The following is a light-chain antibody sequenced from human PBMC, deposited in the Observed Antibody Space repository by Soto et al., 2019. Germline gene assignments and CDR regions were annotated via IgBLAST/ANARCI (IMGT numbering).Light chain of an antibody. CDR3: QQYYSNVPIT. J-gene: IGKJ5*01. V-gene: IGKV1-8*01. CDR2: GAS. Sequence: AIRLTQSPSALSSATGDRVTMNGRSSQSISTYLAWYQQKPGKAPKLLIYGASTLQSGVPSRFSGSGSGTDFTLTISCLQSEDFATYYCQQYYSNVPITFGQGTRLEIK. CDR1: QSISTY.